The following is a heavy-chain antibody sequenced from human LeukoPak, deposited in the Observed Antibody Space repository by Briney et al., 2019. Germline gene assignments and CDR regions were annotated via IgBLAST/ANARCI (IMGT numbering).Heavy chain of an antibody. J-gene: IGHJ4*02. Sequence: GGSLRLSCAASGFSFSIYSVNWVRQAPGKGLEWVSYISSSSSTIYYADSVKGRFTIFRDNAKNSLYLQMNSLRAEDTAVYYCARDPPSIAAAGRGTFDYWGQGTLVTVSS. V-gene: IGHV3-48*04. CDR2: ISSSSSTI. CDR3: ARDPPSIAAAGRGTFDY. D-gene: IGHD6-13*01. CDR1: GFSFSIYS.